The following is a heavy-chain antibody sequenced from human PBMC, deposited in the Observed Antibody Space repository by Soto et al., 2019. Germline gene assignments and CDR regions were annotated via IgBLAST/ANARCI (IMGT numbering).Heavy chain of an antibody. J-gene: IGHJ4*02. CDR3: ARVREGLRFLEWPLFDY. D-gene: IGHD3-3*01. CDR1: GYTFTGYY. Sequence: QVQLVQSGAEVKKPGASVKVSCKASGYTFTGYYMHWVRQAPGQGLEWMGWINPNSGGTNYAQKFQGWVTMTRDTSISTAYMERSRLRSDDTAVYYCARVREGLRFLEWPLFDYWGQGTLVTVSS. V-gene: IGHV1-2*04. CDR2: INPNSGGT.